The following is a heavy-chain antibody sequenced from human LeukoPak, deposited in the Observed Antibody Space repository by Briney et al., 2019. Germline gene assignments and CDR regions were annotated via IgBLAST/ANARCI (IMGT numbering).Heavy chain of an antibody. CDR2: TNWDGGRT. V-gene: IGHV3-20*04. CDR3: ARDGLRRPPTPYCGGDCPLDY. J-gene: IGHJ4*02. Sequence: GGSLRLSCAASGFTFSSYSMNWVRQTPGKGLEWVSGTNWDGGRTGYADSVKGRLTISRDNAKNSLYLQMNSLRVEDTAMYYCARDGLRRPPTPYCGGDCPLDYWGQGTLVSVSS. D-gene: IGHD2-21*02. CDR1: GFTFSSYS.